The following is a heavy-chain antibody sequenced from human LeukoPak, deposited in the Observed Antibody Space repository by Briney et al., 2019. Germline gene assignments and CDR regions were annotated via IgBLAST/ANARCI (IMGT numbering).Heavy chain of an antibody. Sequence: ASVKVSCKASGYTFTSYGISWVRQAPGQGLEWMGWIIPIFGTANYAQKFQGRVTITTDESTSTAYMELSSLRSEDTAVYYCARGGYSYGYGSPFDYWGQGTLVTVSS. J-gene: IGHJ4*02. CDR3: ARGGYSYGYGSPFDY. V-gene: IGHV1-69*05. CDR2: IIPIFGTA. D-gene: IGHD5-18*01. CDR1: GYTFTSYG.